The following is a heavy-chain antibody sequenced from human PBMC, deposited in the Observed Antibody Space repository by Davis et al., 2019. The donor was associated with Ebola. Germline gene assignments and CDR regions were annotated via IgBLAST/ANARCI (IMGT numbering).Heavy chain of an antibody. D-gene: IGHD4-17*01. CDR3: TRQGYGDYIYAFDI. V-gene: IGHV3-73*01. CDR1: GFTFSGSA. CDR2: IRSKANSYAT. J-gene: IGHJ3*02. Sequence: LSLTCAASGFTFSGSAMHWVRQASGKGLEWVGRIRSKANSYATAYAASVKGRFTISRDDSKNTAYLQMNSLKTEDTAVYYCTRQGYGDYIYAFDIWGQGTMVTVSS.